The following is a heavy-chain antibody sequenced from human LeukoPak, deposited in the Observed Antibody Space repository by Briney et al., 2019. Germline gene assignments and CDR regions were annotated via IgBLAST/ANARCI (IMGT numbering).Heavy chain of an antibody. CDR1: GFTFSNYS. Sequence: GGSLRLSCAASGFTFSNYSMNWVRQAPGKGLEWVSSISSSSSYIYYADSVKGRFTISRDNAKNSLYLQMNSLRAEDTAVYYCARFVSGYGDYWGQGTLVTVSS. J-gene: IGHJ4*02. D-gene: IGHD5-12*01. V-gene: IGHV3-21*01. CDR3: ARFVSGYGDY. CDR2: ISSSSSYI.